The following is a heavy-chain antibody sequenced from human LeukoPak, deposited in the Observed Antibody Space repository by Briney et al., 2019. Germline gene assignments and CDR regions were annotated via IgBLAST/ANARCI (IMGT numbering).Heavy chain of an antibody. D-gene: IGHD6-19*01. CDR1: GGSISSYY. CDR2: IFYSGST. CDR3: ARVQTGYSSGWYIGAFDI. V-gene: IGHV4-59*01. J-gene: IGHJ3*02. Sequence: PSETLSLTCTVSGGSISSYYWSWIRQPPGKGLEWIGSIFYSGSTYYNPSLKSRVTISVDTSKNQFSLKLSSVTAADTAVYYCARVQTGYSSGWYIGAFDIWGQGTMVAVSS.